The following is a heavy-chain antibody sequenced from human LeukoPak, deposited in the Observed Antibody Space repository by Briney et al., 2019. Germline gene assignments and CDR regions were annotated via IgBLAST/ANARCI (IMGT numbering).Heavy chain of an antibody. CDR2: IKSKTDGGTT. D-gene: IGHD3-10*01. J-gene: IGHJ4*02. Sequence: GGSLRLSCAASGFTFSSYSMTWVRQAPGKGLEWVGRIKSKTDGGTTDYAAPVKGRFTISRDDSKNTLYLQMNSLKTEDTAVYYCTAQRGSSTVDYWGQGTLVTVSS. CDR3: TAQRGSSTVDY. CDR1: GFTFSSYS. V-gene: IGHV3-15*01.